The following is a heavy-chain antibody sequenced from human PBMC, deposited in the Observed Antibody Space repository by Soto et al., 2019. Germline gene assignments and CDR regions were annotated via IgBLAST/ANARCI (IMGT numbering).Heavy chain of an antibody. Sequence: GSSVKVSCKASGGTFSSYRINWVRQAPGQGLEWVGGIVPIYRTAHYAQKFQGRVTITANESARTSYMDLRSLKSQDTAVYYCGRDSGSKFSSSWGQGTLVTASS. J-gene: IGHJ4*02. D-gene: IGHD6-13*01. CDR1: GGTFSSYR. CDR2: IVPIYRTA. V-gene: IGHV1-69*13. CDR3: GRDSGSKFSSS.